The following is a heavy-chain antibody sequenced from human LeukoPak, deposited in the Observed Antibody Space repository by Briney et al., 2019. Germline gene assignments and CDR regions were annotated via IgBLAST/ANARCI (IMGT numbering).Heavy chain of an antibody. V-gene: IGHV4-38-2*02. CDR1: GYSISNGYY. J-gene: IGHJ4*02. Sequence: SETLSLTCTVSGYSISNGYYWGWIRQPPGKGLEWIGSIYHSGSIYYNPSLKSRVTISVDTSKNQFSLKLSSVTAADTAVNYCARSMVRSRGGYFDYWGQGTLVTVSS. CDR3: ARSMVRSRGGYFDY. CDR2: IYHSGSI. D-gene: IGHD3-10*01.